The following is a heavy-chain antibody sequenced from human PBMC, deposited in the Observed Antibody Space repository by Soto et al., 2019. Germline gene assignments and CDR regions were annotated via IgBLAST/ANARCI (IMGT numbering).Heavy chain of an antibody. Sequence: KTSETLSLTCTVSGGSVSGVDYFWSWIRQSPGKGLEWIGYIYYTGITHLNPSLKSRLTMAVDTSKNEFSLKLTSVSAADTAVHFCAREERKGIISWFDPWGQGTPVTVS. J-gene: IGHJ5*02. CDR1: GGSVSGVDYF. V-gene: IGHV4-30-4*01. CDR2: IYYTGIT. D-gene: IGHD2-21*01. CDR3: AREERKGIISWFDP.